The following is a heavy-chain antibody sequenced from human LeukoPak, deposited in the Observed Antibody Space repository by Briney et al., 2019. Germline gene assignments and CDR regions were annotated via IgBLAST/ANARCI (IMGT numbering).Heavy chain of an antibody. Sequence: SQTLSLTCGISGDSVSSNSAVWNWIRQSPSRGLEWLGRTYYRSKWNNNYAVSVKSRITINADTSKNQFSLQLNSVTPEDTAVYYCARGWAGTVDYWGQGTLVTVSS. D-gene: IGHD6-19*01. J-gene: IGHJ4*02. CDR1: GDSVSSNSAV. CDR2: TYYRSKWNN. V-gene: IGHV6-1*01. CDR3: ARGWAGTVDY.